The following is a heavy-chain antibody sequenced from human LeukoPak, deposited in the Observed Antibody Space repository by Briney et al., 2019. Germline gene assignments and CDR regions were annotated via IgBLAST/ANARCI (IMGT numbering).Heavy chain of an antibody. Sequence: SETLSLTCTVSGGSISSGYYWGWIRQPPGKGLEWIGSIYHSGSTYYNPSLKSRVTISVDTSKNQFSLKLSSVTAADTAVYYCAREDPPGYSSGWYEDYWGQGTLVTVSS. D-gene: IGHD6-19*01. CDR2: IYHSGST. J-gene: IGHJ4*02. CDR1: GGSISSGYY. CDR3: AREDPPGYSSGWYEDY. V-gene: IGHV4-38-2*02.